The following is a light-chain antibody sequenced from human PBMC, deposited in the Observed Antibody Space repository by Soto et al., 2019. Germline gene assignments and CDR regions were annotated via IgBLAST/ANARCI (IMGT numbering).Light chain of an antibody. CDR2: GAS. V-gene: IGKV3-15*01. CDR1: QSVSSK. CDR3: QQRNSWPIT. Sequence: EIVMTQSPATLSVSPGEGATLSCRASQSVSSKLAWYQQKPGQAPRLLIYGASTRATGIPARFSGSGSGTDFSLTINNLEPEDFAVYYCQQRNSWPITFGQGTRLEIK. J-gene: IGKJ5*01.